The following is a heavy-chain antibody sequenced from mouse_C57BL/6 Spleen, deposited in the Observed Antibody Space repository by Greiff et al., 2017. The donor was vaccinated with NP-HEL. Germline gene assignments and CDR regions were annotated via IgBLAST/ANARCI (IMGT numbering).Heavy chain of an antibody. CDR3: ARGFTTVVATGYFDV. CDR2: ISDGGSYT. V-gene: IGHV5-4*01. CDR1: GFTFSSYA. D-gene: IGHD1-1*01. Sequence: EVQGVESGGGLVKPGGSLKLSCAASGFTFSSYAMSWVRQTPEKRLEWVATISDGGSYTYYPDNVKGRFTISRDNAKNNLYLQMIHLKSEDTAMYYCARGFTTVVATGYFDVWGTGTTVTVSS. J-gene: IGHJ1*03.